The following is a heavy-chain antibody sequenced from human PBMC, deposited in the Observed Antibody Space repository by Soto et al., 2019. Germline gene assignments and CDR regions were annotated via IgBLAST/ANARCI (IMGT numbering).Heavy chain of an antibody. CDR2: ISGSGGST. D-gene: IGHD1-26*01. J-gene: IGHJ5*02. V-gene: IGHV3-23*01. Sequence: GGSLRLSCAASGFTFSSYAMSWVRQAPGKGLEWVSAISGSGGSTYYADSVKGRFTISRDNSKNTLYLQMNSLRAEDTAVYYCAKDPTPRSGSYSAHHPNWFDPWGQGTLVTVSS. CDR1: GFTFSSYA. CDR3: AKDPTPRSGSYSAHHPNWFDP.